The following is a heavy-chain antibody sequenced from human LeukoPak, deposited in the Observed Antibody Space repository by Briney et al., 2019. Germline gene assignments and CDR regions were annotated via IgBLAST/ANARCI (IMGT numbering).Heavy chain of an antibody. Sequence: GGSLRLSCAASGFTVSSNYMSWVRQAPGKGLEWVSVIYYGGTTYYADSVKGRFTISRDNSKNTLYLQMSSLRAEDTAVYYCASGETTAFDYWGQGTLVTVSS. J-gene: IGHJ4*02. D-gene: IGHD4-11*01. CDR1: GFTVSSNY. CDR3: ASGETTAFDY. CDR2: IYYGGTT. V-gene: IGHV3-66*01.